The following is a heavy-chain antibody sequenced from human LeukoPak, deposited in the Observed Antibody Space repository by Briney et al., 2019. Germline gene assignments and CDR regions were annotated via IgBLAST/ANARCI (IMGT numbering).Heavy chain of an antibody. V-gene: IGHV3-23*01. CDR3: AKGGAATMRDGYNYYYYYMEV. D-gene: IGHD5-24*01. CDR2: ISGSGGHT. Sequence: GGSLRLSCAASGITFSSHAVSWVRQAPGKGLEWVSLISGSGGHTYYGDSVKGRFTISRDNSTNRLYLQMNSLRPEDTAVYYCAKGGAATMRDGYNYYYYYMEVWGRGTTVTVSS. CDR1: GITFSSHA. J-gene: IGHJ6*03.